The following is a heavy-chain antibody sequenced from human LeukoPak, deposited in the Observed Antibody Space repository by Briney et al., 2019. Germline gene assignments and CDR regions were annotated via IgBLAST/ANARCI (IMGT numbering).Heavy chain of an antibody. J-gene: IGHJ5*02. V-gene: IGHV4-59*01. D-gene: IGHD4-23*01. CDR3: ARARKYNGNPNWIDL. CDR1: GGSISSYY. CDR2: IYYSGST. Sequence: SETLSLTCPVSGGSISSYYWSWIRQPPGKGLEWIGYIYYSGSTNYNPSLKSRVTISVDTSKNQFSLKLTSVTAADTAVYYCARARKYNGNPNWIDLWGQGVLLTVSS.